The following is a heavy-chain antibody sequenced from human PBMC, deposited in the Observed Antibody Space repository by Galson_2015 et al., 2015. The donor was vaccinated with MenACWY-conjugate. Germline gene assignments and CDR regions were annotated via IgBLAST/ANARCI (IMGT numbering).Heavy chain of an antibody. CDR2: INPSGGST. D-gene: IGHD6-25*01. Sequence: VKVSCKASGYTFTSYAMHWVRQAPGQGLEWMGIINPSGGSTSYAQKFQGRVTMTRDTSTSTVYMELSSLRSEDTAVYYCARAMGIAATYRKYYYYYMDVWGKGTTVTVSS. V-gene: IGHV1-46*03. CDR1: GYTFTSYA. CDR3: ARAMGIAATYRKYYYYYMDV. J-gene: IGHJ6*03.